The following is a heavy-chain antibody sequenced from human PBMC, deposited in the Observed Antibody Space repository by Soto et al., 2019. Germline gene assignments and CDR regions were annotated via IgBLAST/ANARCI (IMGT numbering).Heavy chain of an antibody. J-gene: IGHJ4*02. CDR2: IKSKTDGGTT. CDR1: GFTFSNAW. V-gene: IGHV3-15*01. Sequence: GGSLRLSCAASGFTFSNAWMSWVRQAPGKGLEWVGRIKSKTDGGTTDYAAPVKGRFTISRDDSKNTLYLQMNSLKTEDTAVDYCTTDIVVVVAATFDYWGQGTLVTVSS. D-gene: IGHD2-15*01. CDR3: TTDIVVVVAATFDY.